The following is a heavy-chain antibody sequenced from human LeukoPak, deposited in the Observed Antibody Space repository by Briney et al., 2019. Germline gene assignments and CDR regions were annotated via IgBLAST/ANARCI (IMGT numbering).Heavy chain of an antibody. J-gene: IGHJ4*02. CDR1: GYTFTGYY. Sequence: GASVKVSCKASGYTFTGYYMHWVRQAPGQGLEWMGWINPNSGGTNYAQKFQGRVTMTRDTSISTAYMELSRLRSDDTAVYYCAGSPIVGARYYFDYWGQGTLVTVSS. CDR2: INPNSGGT. CDR3: AGSPIVGARYYFDY. D-gene: IGHD1-26*01. V-gene: IGHV1-2*02.